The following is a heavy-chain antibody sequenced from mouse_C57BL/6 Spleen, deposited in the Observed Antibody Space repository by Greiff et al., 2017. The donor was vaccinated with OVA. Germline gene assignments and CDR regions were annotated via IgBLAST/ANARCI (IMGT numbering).Heavy chain of an antibody. CDR1: GFTFSSYA. Sequence: EVQGVESGGGLVKPGGSLKLSCAASGFTFSSYAMSWVRQTPEKRLEWVATISDGGSYTYYPDNVKGRFTISRDNAKNNLYLQMSHLKSEDTAMYYCARYYYGSSPWFAYWGQGTLVTVSA. CDR2: ISDGGSYT. D-gene: IGHD1-1*01. V-gene: IGHV5-4*01. CDR3: ARYYYGSSPWFAY. J-gene: IGHJ3*01.